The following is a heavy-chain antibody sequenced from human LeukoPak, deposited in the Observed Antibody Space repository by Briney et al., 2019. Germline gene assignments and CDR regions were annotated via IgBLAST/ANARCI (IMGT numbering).Heavy chain of an antibody. Sequence: SETLSLTCAVYGGSFSGYYWSWIRQPPGKGLEWIGEINHSGSTNYNPSLKSRVTISVDTSKNQFSLKLSSVTAADTAVYYCARDVTYCGGDCYSGWFDPWGQGTLVTVSS. J-gene: IGHJ5*02. D-gene: IGHD2-21*02. CDR1: GGSFSGYY. V-gene: IGHV4-34*01. CDR3: ARDVTYCGGDCYSGWFDP. CDR2: INHSGST.